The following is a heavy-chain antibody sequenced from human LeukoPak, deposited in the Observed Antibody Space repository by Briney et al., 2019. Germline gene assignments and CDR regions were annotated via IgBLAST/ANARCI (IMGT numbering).Heavy chain of an antibody. CDR3: ARELIGEKTGPLAYYSYNGMDV. Sequence: TETLSHTCAVYGGSFSGYYWSWIRQPPGKGLEWIGEINHSGSTNYNPSLKSRVTISVDTSKNQFSLKLSSVTAADTAVYYCARELIGEKTGPLAYYSYNGMDVWGQGTTVTVSS. CDR1: GGSFSGYY. J-gene: IGHJ6*02. D-gene: IGHD2/OR15-2a*01. CDR2: INHSGST. V-gene: IGHV4-34*01.